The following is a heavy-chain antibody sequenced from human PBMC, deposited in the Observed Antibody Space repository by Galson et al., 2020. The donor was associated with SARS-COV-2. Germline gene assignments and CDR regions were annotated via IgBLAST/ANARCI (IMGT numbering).Heavy chain of an antibody. CDR1: GFIFNNFG. CDR2: ISCGGGTT. CDR3: AGLGANIL. D-gene: IGHD1-26*01. J-gene: IGHJ4*02. Sequence: GGFLRLSCVASGFIFNNFGMHWVRQAPGKGLEWVSGISCGGGTTYYADSVKGRFTISRDNSKSTLYLQMNSLRPEDTAVYYCAGLGANILWGQGTLVTVSS. V-gene: IGHV3-23*01.